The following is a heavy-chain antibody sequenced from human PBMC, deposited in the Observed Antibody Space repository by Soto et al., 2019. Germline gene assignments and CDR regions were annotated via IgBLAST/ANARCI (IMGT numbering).Heavy chain of an antibody. Sequence: EVQLVESGGGLVQPGGSLRLSCAASGFTFSSYSMNWVRQAPGKGLEWVSYISSSSSTIYYADSVKGRFTISRDNAKNSLYLQMNSLRDEDTAVYYCARDFGMRGYYDSSGYTDYWGQGTLVTVSS. CDR2: ISSSSSTI. D-gene: IGHD3-22*01. J-gene: IGHJ4*02. V-gene: IGHV3-48*02. CDR1: GFTFSSYS. CDR3: ARDFGMRGYYDSSGYTDY.